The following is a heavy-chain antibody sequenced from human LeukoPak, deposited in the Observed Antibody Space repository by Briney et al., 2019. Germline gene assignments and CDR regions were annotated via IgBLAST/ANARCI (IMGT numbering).Heavy chain of an antibody. V-gene: IGHV3-33*01. CDR3: ASYCSSTSCPLGAFDI. J-gene: IGHJ3*02. D-gene: IGHD2-2*01. CDR2: IWYDGSNK. Sequence: GGSLRLSCAAPGFTFSSYGMHWVRQAPGKGLEWVAVIWYDGSNKYYADSVKGRFTISRDNSKNTLYLQMNSLRAEDTAVYYCASYCSSTSCPLGAFDIWGQGTMVTVSS. CDR1: GFTFSSYG.